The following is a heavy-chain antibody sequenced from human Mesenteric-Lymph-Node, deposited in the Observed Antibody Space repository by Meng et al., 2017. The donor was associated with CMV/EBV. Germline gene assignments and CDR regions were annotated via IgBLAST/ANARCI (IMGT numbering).Heavy chain of an antibody. D-gene: IGHD3-10*01. CDR3: ARDLAGRDDY. J-gene: IGHJ4*02. V-gene: IGHV3-74*01. CDR2: INEDGTFT. Sequence: LSCAASGFTLSRYWMHWVRQVPGKGLVWVSRINEDGTFTTYADSVEGRFTISRDNAKSTLFLQMNSLRAEDTAVYYCARDLAGRDDYWGPGTLVTVSS. CDR1: GFTLSRYW.